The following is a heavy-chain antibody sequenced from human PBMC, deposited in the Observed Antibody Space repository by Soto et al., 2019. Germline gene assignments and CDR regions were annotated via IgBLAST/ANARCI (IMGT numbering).Heavy chain of an antibody. CDR1: GGTFSRYA. D-gene: IGHD6-19*01. CDR3: ASWYNIAVPRSQYGVDV. CDR2: IIPISGTA. V-gene: IGHV1-69*06. J-gene: IGHJ6*02. Sequence: GASVKVSCKASGGTFSRYAISWVRQAPGQGLEWMGGIIPISGTANYAQKFQGRVTIIADKSTSTAYMELSSLRSEDTALYYCASWYNIAVPRSQYGVDVWGQGTTVTVSS.